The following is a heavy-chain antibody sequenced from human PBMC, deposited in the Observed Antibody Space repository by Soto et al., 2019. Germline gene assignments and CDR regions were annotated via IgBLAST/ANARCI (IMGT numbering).Heavy chain of an antibody. Sequence: SVKVSCKASGGTLSSYAISWVRQAPGQGLEWMGGIIPIFGTANYAQKFQGRVTITADESTSTAYMELSSLRSEDTAVYYCASNGYSSTWHSWFDPSGQGTLVTVSS. V-gene: IGHV1-69*13. CDR3: ASNGYSSTWHSWFDP. CDR2: IIPIFGTA. CDR1: GGTLSSYA. D-gene: IGHD6-13*01. J-gene: IGHJ5*02.